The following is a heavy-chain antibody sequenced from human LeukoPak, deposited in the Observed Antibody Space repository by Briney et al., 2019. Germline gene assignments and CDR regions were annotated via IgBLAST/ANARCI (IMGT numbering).Heavy chain of an antibody. CDR2: MNPNSGNT. Sequence: ASVKVSCKASGYTFTSYDINWVRQATGQELEWMGWMNPNSGNTGYAQKFQGRVTMTRNTSISTAYMELSSLRSEDTAVYYCARGVSLDYGDYDAFDIWGQGTMVTVSS. J-gene: IGHJ3*02. CDR3: ARGVSLDYGDYDAFDI. CDR1: GYTFTSYD. D-gene: IGHD4-17*01. V-gene: IGHV1-8*01.